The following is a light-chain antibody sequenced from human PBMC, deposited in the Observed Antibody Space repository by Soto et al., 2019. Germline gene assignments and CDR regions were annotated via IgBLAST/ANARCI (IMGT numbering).Light chain of an antibody. CDR1: QSVRSSY. V-gene: IGKV3-11*01. CDR3: QQRSNWPRWT. Sequence: EIVLTQSPCTLSLSQGERATLSCRASQSVRSSYLAWYQQKPGQAPRLLIYDASNRATGIPARFSGSGSGTDFTLTISSLEPEDFAVYYCQQRSNWPRWTFGQGAKVDI. CDR2: DAS. J-gene: IGKJ1*01.